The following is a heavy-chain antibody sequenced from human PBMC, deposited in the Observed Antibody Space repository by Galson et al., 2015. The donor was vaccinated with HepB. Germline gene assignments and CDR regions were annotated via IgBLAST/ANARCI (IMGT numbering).Heavy chain of an antibody. V-gene: IGHV3-11*06. CDR1: GFTFSDYY. CDR3: ASNVGEPHAFDI. Sequence: SLRLSCAASGFTFSDYYMSWIRQAPGKGLEWVSYISSSSSYTNYADSVKGRFTISRDNAKNSLYLQMNSLRAEDTAVYYCASNVGEPHAFDIWGQGTMVTVSS. D-gene: IGHD3-10*01. J-gene: IGHJ3*02. CDR2: ISSSSSYT.